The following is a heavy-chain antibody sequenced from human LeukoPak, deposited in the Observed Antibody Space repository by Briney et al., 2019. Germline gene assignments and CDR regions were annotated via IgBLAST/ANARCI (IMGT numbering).Heavy chain of an antibody. CDR2: ISGSGGST. D-gene: IGHD1-1*01. J-gene: IGHJ4*02. Sequence: GGSLRLSCAASGFTFSSYAMSWVRQAPGKGLEWVSAISGSGGSTYYADSVEGRFTIYRDNSKNTLYPQMNSLRAEDTAVYYCAKRLERLDYWGQGTLVNVSS. V-gene: IGHV3-23*01. CDR1: GFTFSSYA. CDR3: AKRLERLDY.